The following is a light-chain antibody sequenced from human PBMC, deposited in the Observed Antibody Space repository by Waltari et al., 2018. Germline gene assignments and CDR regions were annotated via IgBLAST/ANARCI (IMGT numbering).Light chain of an antibody. CDR3: QQYDNLLT. Sequence: DIQMTQSPSSLSASVGDRVTITRQASQDISNYFNWYQQKPGKAPMLLIYDASNLETGVPSRFRGSGSETDFTFTISSLQPEDIATYYCQQYDNLLTFGGGTKVEIK. CDR1: QDISNY. J-gene: IGKJ4*01. V-gene: IGKV1-33*01. CDR2: DAS.